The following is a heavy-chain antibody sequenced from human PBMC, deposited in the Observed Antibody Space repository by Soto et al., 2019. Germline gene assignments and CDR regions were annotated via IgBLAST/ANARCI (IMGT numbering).Heavy chain of an antibody. V-gene: IGHV4-39*01. CDR2: IDYSGST. CDR3: ARVGITMIDTGYYFDY. CDR1: GGSISSSSYY. Sequence: QLQLQESGPGLVKPSETLSLTCTVSGGSISSSSYYWGWIRQPPGKGLGWIGSIDYSGSTYYNPSLKSRVTISVDTSKNQFALKLSSVTAADTAVYYCARVGITMIDTGYYFDYWGQGTLVTVSS. D-gene: IGHD3-22*01. J-gene: IGHJ4*02.